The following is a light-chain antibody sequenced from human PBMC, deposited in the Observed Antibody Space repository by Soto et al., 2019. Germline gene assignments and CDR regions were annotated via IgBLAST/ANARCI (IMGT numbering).Light chain of an antibody. J-gene: IGKJ5*01. V-gene: IGKV3-20*01. CDR3: QHYGRSPIT. CDR1: RTVGNF. Sequence: EFVLTQSPGTLSLSPGERATLSCRASRTVGNFLAWYQQKPGQAPRLLISGASSRATGIPDRFSGSGSATDFTLTISRLEPEDFALYYCQHYGRSPITFGQGTRLEIK. CDR2: GAS.